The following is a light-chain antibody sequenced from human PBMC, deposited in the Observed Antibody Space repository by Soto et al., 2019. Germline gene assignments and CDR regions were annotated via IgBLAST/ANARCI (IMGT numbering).Light chain of an antibody. CDR3: CSYRYTSTRV. J-gene: IGLJ2*01. Sequence: QSVLTQPASVSGSPGQSVTISCTGTSSDIGGYNYVAWYQQLPGKAPKLIIYDVTNRPSGVSNRFSGSKSGNTASLNISGLQAEDEADYYCCSYRYTSTRVFGGGTKLTVL. V-gene: IGLV2-14*03. CDR1: SSDIGGYNY. CDR2: DVT.